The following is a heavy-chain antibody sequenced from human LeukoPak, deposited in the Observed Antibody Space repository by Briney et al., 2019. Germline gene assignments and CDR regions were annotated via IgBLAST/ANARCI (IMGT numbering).Heavy chain of an antibody. Sequence: SVKVSCKASGGTFSNYAISWVRQAPGQGLEWMGGIIPIFATANYAQKFQGKVTITADESTSTAYMELSSLRSEDTAIYYCARGWDFDSGGRPTAYVYWGQGTLVSVS. V-gene: IGHV1-69*13. CDR1: GGTFSNYA. J-gene: IGHJ4*02. CDR3: ARGWDFDSGGRPTAYVY. D-gene: IGHD3-22*01. CDR2: IIPIFATA.